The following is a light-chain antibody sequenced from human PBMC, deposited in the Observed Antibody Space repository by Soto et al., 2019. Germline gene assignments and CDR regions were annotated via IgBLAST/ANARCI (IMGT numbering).Light chain of an antibody. V-gene: IGKV3-15*01. CDR2: GAS. CDR1: QSISSN. J-gene: IGKJ2*01. Sequence: EIVMTQSPATLSVSPGERATLSCRASQSISSNLAWYQQAPGQGPRLLIYGASTRATETPARFSGSGSGTEFTLTISSLQSEDFAVYYCQQYDNWPYTFGQGTKLEFK. CDR3: QQYDNWPYT.